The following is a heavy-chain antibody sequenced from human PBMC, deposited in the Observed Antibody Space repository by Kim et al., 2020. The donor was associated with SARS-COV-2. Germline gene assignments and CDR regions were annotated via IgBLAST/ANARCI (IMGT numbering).Heavy chain of an antibody. D-gene: IGHD3-22*01. CDR3: ARGVSSAWTLRAWFDP. CDR2: VDHSGTT. V-gene: IGHV4-4*02. J-gene: IGHJ5*02. Sequence: SETLSLTCVVSGVSISSSSCWSWVRQPPGKGLEWIGEVDHSGTTTYIVSLKSRVTISVDKSLNQFSLRLNSVSAADTAVYYCARGVSSAWTLRAWFDPWG. CDR1: GVSISSSSC.